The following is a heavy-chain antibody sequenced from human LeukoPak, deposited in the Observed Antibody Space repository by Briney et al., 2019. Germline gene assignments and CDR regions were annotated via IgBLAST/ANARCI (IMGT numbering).Heavy chain of an antibody. J-gene: IGHJ4*02. CDR2: FDSSGNT. D-gene: IGHD5-12*01. V-gene: IGHV4-4*07. Sequence: NPSETLSLTCTVSGGASSGYYWSWIRQPAGKRLEWIGRFDSSGNTRYNPSLESRVTMSLDTSKNQFSLKLSSVTAADTAVYYCVGGIGGYDSIDYWGQGTLATVSS. CDR1: GGASSGYY. CDR3: VGGIGGYDSIDY.